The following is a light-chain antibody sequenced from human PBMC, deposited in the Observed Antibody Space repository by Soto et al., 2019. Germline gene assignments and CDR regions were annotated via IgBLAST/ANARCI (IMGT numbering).Light chain of an antibody. CDR3: QQYNNWPPYT. CDR1: QSLSSN. V-gene: IGKV3-15*01. Sequence: EIVMTQSPGTLSVSPGERATLSCRASQSLSSNLAWYQQKPGQAPRLLIYGASTRATGIPARFSGSGSGTEXXXXXXXXXSXXXAXYYCQQYNNWPPYTFGQGTKLEIK. J-gene: IGKJ2*01. CDR2: GAS.